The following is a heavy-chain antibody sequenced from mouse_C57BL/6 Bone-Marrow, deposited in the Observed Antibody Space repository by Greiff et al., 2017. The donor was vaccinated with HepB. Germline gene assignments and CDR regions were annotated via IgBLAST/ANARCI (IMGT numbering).Heavy chain of an antibody. J-gene: IGHJ3*01. CDR2: IYPGSGST. V-gene: IGHV1-55*01. CDR1: GYTFTSYW. D-gene: IGHD1-1*01. Sequence: QVQLQQPGAELVKPGASVKMSCKASGYTFTSYWITWVKQRPGQGLEWIGDIYPGSGSTNYNEKFKSKATLTVDTSSSTAYMQLSSLTSEDSAVYYCARGWYGSRGAWFAYWGQGTLVTVSA. CDR3: ARGWYGSRGAWFAY.